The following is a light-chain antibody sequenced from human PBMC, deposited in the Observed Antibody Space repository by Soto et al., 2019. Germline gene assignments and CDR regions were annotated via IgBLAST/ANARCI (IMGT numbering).Light chain of an antibody. J-gene: IGKJ4*01. CDR1: QDISSY. Sequence: DMQMTQAPSTLSASVGARDTITCRASQDISSYLAWYQQKPGKAPKFLIYAASTLQGGVPSRFSVSGSGTDFTFTISSLQPEDFATYDCQQLNSYPLTFGGGTKVDIK. CDR2: AAS. CDR3: QQLNSYPLT. V-gene: IGKV1-9*01.